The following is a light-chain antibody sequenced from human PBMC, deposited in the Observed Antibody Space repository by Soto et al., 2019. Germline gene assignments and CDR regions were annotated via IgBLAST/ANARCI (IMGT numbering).Light chain of an antibody. CDR1: QSISSN. CDR2: AAS. V-gene: IGKV1-39*01. Sequence: DIQMTQSPYSLSASVGDRVTITCRASQSISSNLNWYQQKPGKVPKLLIYAASSLQSGVPSRFSGSGSGTDFTLTISSLQPEDFATYYCQQSYNTPPTFGQGTKVDIK. CDR3: QQSYNTPPT. J-gene: IGKJ1*01.